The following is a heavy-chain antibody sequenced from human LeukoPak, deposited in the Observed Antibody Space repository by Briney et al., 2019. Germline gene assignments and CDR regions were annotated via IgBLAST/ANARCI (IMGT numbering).Heavy chain of an antibody. CDR1: GGSISSSSYY. CDR3: ASAHITIFGVVIRGFDY. Sequence: KASETLSLTCTVSGGSISSSSYYWGWIRQPPGKGLEWIGSIYNSGSTYYNPSLKSRVTISVDTSKNQFSLKLSSVTAPDTAVYYCASAHITIFGVVIRGFDYWGQGTLVTVSS. D-gene: IGHD3-3*01. V-gene: IGHV4-39*07. CDR2: IYNSGST. J-gene: IGHJ4*02.